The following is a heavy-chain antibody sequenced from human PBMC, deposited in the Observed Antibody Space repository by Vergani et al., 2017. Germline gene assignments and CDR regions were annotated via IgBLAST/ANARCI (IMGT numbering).Heavy chain of an antibody. V-gene: IGHV3-23*01. CDR1: GFTFTAHG. D-gene: IGHD2-21*01. Sequence: EVQLLESGGGSAQPGESLRLSCVASGFTFTAHGLNWVRQAPGKGLEWVSGISDKNFRTHYVDSVKGRFTISRDDSKNTVYLQINSLRAEDTAFYYCADLYGDDVFSPFWGQGTLVTVSS. CDR2: ISDKNFRT. J-gene: IGHJ4*02. CDR3: ADLYGDDVFSPF.